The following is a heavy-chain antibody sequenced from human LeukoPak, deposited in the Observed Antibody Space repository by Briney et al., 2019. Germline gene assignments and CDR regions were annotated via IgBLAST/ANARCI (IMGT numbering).Heavy chain of an antibody. D-gene: IGHD2-2*01. CDR1: GYTFSNFG. J-gene: IGHJ4*02. CDR2: ISGNNDNP. V-gene: IGHV1-18*01. Sequence: ASVKASCKTSGYTFSNFGIDWVRQAPGQGLEWMGWISGNNDNPNYGQKFQGRFTVTTDSSTSTAYMELRNLRFDDTAVYYCARDGTSTDDYWGQGTLVTVSS. CDR3: ARDGTSTDDY.